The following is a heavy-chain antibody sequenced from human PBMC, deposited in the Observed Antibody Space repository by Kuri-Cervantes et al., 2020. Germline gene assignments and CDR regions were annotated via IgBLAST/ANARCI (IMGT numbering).Heavy chain of an antibody. Sequence: GGSLRLSCAASGFTVSSNYMSWVRQAPGEGLEWVSGISWNSGSIGYADSVKGRFTISRDNAKNSLYLQMNSLRAEDTALYYCAKDYGSGSLHDAFDIWGQGTMVTVSS. J-gene: IGHJ3*02. CDR3: AKDYGSGSLHDAFDI. CDR2: ISWNSGSI. CDR1: GFTVSSNY. D-gene: IGHD3-10*01. V-gene: IGHV3-9*01.